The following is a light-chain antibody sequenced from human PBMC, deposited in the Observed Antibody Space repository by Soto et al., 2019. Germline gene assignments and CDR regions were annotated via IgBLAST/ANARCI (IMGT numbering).Light chain of an antibody. CDR3: QQRTNWPWT. V-gene: IGKV3-15*01. CDR2: GAS. J-gene: IGKJ1*01. CDR1: QSVSSN. Sequence: EIVMTQSPATLSVSLGERATLSCRASQSVSSNLAWYQLKPGQAPRLLIYGASTRATGIPARFSGSGSGTDFTLTISSLEPEDFAVYYCQQRTNWPWTFGQGTKVDIK.